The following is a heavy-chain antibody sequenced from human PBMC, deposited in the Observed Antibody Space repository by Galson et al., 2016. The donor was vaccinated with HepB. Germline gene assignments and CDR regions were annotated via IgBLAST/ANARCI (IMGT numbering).Heavy chain of an antibody. CDR2: IYYSGRT. Sequence: SETLSLTCTVSGGFISSSSYYWGWIRQPPGKGLEWIGNIYYSGRTYYNPSLKSRVTMSVDTSKNQFSLKLSSLTAADTAAYYWARTVLRYFDWLPLFYFDLWGRGTLLAVSS. J-gene: IGHJ2*01. D-gene: IGHD3-9*01. CDR3: ARTVLRYFDWLPLFYFDL. CDR1: GGFISSSSYY. V-gene: IGHV4-39*01.